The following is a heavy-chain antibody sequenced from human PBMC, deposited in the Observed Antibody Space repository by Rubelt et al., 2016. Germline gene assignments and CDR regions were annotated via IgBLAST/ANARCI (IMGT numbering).Heavy chain of an antibody. V-gene: IGHV3-48*04. Sequence: EVQLVESGGGLVQPGGSLRLSCAASGFTFSSYAMNWVRQAPGKGLEWVSYISSSSSTIYYADSVKGRFTISRDNDQNSLYLQMNSLWAEDTAVYDCTRLGYCSGGSCSWCQGTLVTVSS. D-gene: IGHD2-15*01. J-gene: IGHJ5*02. CDR1: GFTFSSYA. CDR3: TRLGYCSGGSCS. CDR2: ISSSSSTI.